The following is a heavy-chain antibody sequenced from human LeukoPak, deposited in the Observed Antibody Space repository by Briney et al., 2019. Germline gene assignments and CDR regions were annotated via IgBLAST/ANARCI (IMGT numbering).Heavy chain of an antibody. D-gene: IGHD6-19*01. Sequence: SQTLSLTCAISGDSVSSNNAAWNWIRQSPSRGLEWLGKTYYRSKWYDDYAVSVKSRITINPDTSENQFTLKMNSVTPEDTAVYYCAREAGSTGPAGAFDIWGQGTRVTVSS. CDR2: TYYRSKWYD. J-gene: IGHJ3*02. V-gene: IGHV6-1*01. CDR1: GDSVSSNNAA. CDR3: AREAGSTGPAGAFDI.